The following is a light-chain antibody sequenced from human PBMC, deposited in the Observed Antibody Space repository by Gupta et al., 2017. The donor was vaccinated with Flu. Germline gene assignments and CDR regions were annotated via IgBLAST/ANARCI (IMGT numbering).Light chain of an antibody. V-gene: IGKV1-39*01. J-gene: IGKJ1*01. Sequence: DIQMTQSPSSLSASVGDRATITCRASQSISSYLNWYQQKPGKAPKLLIYAASSLQSGVPSRFSGSGSGTDFTLTISSLQPEDIATYYCQQRDSTPRTFGQGTKVEIK. CDR3: QQRDSTPRT. CDR2: AAS. CDR1: QSISSY.